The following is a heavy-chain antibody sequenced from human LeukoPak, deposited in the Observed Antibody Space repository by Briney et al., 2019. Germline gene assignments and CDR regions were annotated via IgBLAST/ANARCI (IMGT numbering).Heavy chain of an antibody. V-gene: IGHV3-33*03. CDR3: AKESGGASKFDN. D-gene: IGHD1-26*01. J-gene: IGHJ4*02. CDR1: GFTLSGYG. CDR2: IWSDGSKT. Sequence: GGSLRLSCAASGFTLSGYGMHWVRQAPGKGLEWVAFIWSDGSKTYYADSVKGRFTISRDNSRNRLYLEMNSLRAEDTAVYYCAKESGGASKFDNWGQGTLVTVSS.